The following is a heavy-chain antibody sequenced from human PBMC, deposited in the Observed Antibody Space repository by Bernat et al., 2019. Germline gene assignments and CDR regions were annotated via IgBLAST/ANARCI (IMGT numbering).Heavy chain of an antibody. V-gene: IGHV1-2*02. CDR1: GYIFTGYY. D-gene: IGHD3-22*01. CDR2: INPTSGGI. J-gene: IGHJ3*01. CDR3: ARGPAGYYDSSDYYLGAFDV. Sequence: QVQVVQSGAEVKKPGASVNVSCKASGYIFTGYYMHWVRQAPGQGLEWMGWINPTSGGIKYAQKFQGRVTMTRDTSISTAYMELSRLRSDDTAVYYCARGPAGYYDSSDYYLGAFDVWGQGTMVTVSS.